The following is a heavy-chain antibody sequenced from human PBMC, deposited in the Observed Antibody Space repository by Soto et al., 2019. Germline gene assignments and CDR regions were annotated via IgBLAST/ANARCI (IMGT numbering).Heavy chain of an antibody. Sequence: ASVKVSCKASGYTFTSYGISWVRQAPGQGLEWMGWISAYSGNTNYAQKLQGRVTMTTDTSTSTAYMELRSLRSDDTAVYYCARDLPTMVRALTYYYYGMDVWGQGTTVTVSS. CDR3: ARDLPTMVRALTYYYYGMDV. D-gene: IGHD3-10*01. V-gene: IGHV1-18*01. J-gene: IGHJ6*02. CDR2: ISAYSGNT. CDR1: GYTFTSYG.